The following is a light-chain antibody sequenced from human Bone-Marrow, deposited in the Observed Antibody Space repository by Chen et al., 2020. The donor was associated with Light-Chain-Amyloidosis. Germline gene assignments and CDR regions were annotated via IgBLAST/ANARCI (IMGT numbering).Light chain of an antibody. CDR3: QVWDMSSDRPV. Sequence: SYVLTQPSSVSVAPGQTATIACGGNNIGSTSVHWYQQTPGQDPLLVVYDDSDRPSGIPERLSGSNSGNTATLTISRVEAGDEADYYCQVWDMSSDRPVFGGGTKLTVL. CDR2: DDS. CDR1: NIGSTS. J-gene: IGLJ3*02. V-gene: IGLV3-21*02.